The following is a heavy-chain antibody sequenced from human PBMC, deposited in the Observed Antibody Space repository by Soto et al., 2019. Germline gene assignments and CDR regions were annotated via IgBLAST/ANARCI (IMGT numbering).Heavy chain of an antibody. V-gene: IGHV1-69*01. CDR2: IIPIFNTA. J-gene: IGHJ6*02. CDR3: ARVRPTDYVGNYNNGMDV. Sequence: QVQLVQSAAEVKKPGSSVKVSCKASGGTLSNYAFTWVRQAPGQGLEWIGGIIPIFNTANYAQKFQGRVTITADESTSTAYMEVNSLRSEDTAVYYCARVRPTDYVGNYNNGMDVWGQGTTVTVSS. D-gene: IGHD4-17*01. CDR1: GGTLSNYA.